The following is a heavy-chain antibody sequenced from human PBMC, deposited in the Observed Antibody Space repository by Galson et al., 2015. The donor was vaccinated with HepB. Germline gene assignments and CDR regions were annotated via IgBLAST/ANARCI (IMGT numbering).Heavy chain of an antibody. CDR3: ATDQYLPWRKDGYFQL. V-gene: IGHV1-24*01. Sequence: SVKVSCKVSGYTLTNLSMHWVRQAPGQGLEWMGGFDPGDGETIYAQKFQGRVTMTEDTSTDTAYMELSSLRSEDTAVYYCATDQYLPWRKDGYFQLWGQGTMVTVSS. CDR1: GYTLTNLS. J-gene: IGHJ1*01. CDR2: FDPGDGET. D-gene: IGHD4-11*01.